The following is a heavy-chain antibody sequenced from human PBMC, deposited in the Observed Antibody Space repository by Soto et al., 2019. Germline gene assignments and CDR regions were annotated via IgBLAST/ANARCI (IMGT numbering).Heavy chain of an antibody. D-gene: IGHD3-10*01. CDR3: ARRSLYYYGSGSYSRGWFDP. Sequence: SETLSLTCTVSGGSISSSSYYWGWIRQPPGKGLEWIGSIYYSGSIYYNPSLKSRVTISVDTSKNQFSLKLSSVTAADTAVYYCARRSLYYYGSGSYSRGWFDPWGQGTLVTVSS. CDR2: IYYSGSI. CDR1: GGSISSSSYY. J-gene: IGHJ5*02. V-gene: IGHV4-39*01.